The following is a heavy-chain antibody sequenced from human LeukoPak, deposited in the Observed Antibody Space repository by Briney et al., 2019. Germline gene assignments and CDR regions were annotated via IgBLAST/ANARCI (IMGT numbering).Heavy chain of an antibody. V-gene: IGHV3-7*03. CDR1: GFTFSSYW. CDR3: AKAAGNTMVRGVIKPAYYYYMDV. CDR2: IKQDGSEK. D-gene: IGHD3-10*01. J-gene: IGHJ6*03. Sequence: GGSLRLSCVGSGFTFSSYWMSWVRQAPGKGLEWVANIKQDGSEKYYVDSVKGRFTISRDNSKNTLYLQMNSLRAEDTAVYYCAKAAGNTMVRGVIKPAYYYYMDVWGKGTTVTISS.